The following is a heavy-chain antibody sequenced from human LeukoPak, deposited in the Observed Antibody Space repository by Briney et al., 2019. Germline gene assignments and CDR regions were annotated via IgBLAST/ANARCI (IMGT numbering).Heavy chain of an antibody. V-gene: IGHV3-7*01. Sequence: GGSLRLSCAASGFTFSSYWMSWVRQAPGKGLEWVANIKQDGSEKYYVDSVKGRFTISRDNAKNSLYLQMNSLRAEDTAVYYCARDDCSSISCYHNWFGPWGQGTLVTVSS. D-gene: IGHD2-2*01. CDR2: IKQDGSEK. CDR1: GFTFSSYW. CDR3: ARDDCSSISCYHNWFGP. J-gene: IGHJ5*02.